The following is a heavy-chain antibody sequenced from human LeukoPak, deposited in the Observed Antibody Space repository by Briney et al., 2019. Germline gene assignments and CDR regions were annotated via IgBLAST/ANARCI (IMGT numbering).Heavy chain of an antibody. Sequence: SETLSLTCTVSGGSISGSSYYWGWIRQSPVKGLEWIGSIYYSGSTYHNPSLKSRVTISVDTSKNQFSLKLSSVTAADTASYYCARHYGSGTYFGYWGQGTLVTVSS. D-gene: IGHD3-10*01. J-gene: IGHJ4*02. V-gene: IGHV4-39*01. CDR3: ARHYGSGTYFGY. CDR1: GGSISGSSYY. CDR2: IYYSGST.